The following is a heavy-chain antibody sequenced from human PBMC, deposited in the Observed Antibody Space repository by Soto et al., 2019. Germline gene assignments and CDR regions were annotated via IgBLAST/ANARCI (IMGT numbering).Heavy chain of an antibody. CDR3: AREQDFYFNALDV. J-gene: IGHJ6*02. CDR2: IYSTGTT. Sequence: WTWIRQPAGKGLEWIGRIYSTGTTDYNPSLESRTTMSIDTSKNQFSLKLRSVTAADSAVYFCAREQDFYFNALDVWGLGTTVAVSS. V-gene: IGHV4-4*07. D-gene: IGHD1-26*01.